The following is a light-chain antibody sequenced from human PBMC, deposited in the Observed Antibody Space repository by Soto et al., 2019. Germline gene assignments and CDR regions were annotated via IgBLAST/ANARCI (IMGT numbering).Light chain of an antibody. CDR3: QQRSNWPPT. CDR2: GTS. V-gene: IGKV3-11*01. CDR1: QSVSTNY. J-gene: IGKJ5*01. Sequence: EIELTQSPGTLSLSPGERAALLCRASQSVSTNYLAWYQQKPGQAPSLLIYGTSKRATGIPARFSGSGSGTDFTLTISNLEPEDFAVYYCQQRSNWPPTFGQGTRLEL.